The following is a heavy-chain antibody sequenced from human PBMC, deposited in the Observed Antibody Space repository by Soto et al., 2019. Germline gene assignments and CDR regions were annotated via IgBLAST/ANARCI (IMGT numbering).Heavy chain of an antibody. CDR2: INAGNGNT. CDR3: ARDSMTTVTTLPY. D-gene: IGHD4-17*01. CDR1: GYTFTSYA. V-gene: IGHV1-3*01. Sequence: ASVKVSCKASGYTFTSYAMHWVRQAPGQRLEWMGWINAGNGNTKYSQKFQGRVTITRDTSASTAYMELSSLRSEDTAVYYCARDSMTTVTTLPYWGQGTLVTVSS. J-gene: IGHJ4*02.